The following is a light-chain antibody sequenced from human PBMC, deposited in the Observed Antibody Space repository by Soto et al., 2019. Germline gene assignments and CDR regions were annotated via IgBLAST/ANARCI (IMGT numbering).Light chain of an antibody. Sequence: TQMSQSPSTLAASVVDRVAITCRASQSISSWLAWYQQKPGKAPKLLIYDASSLESGVPSRFSGSGSGTEFTLTISSLQPDDFATYYCQQCNSSPRTFGQGTKVDIK. CDR3: QQCNSSPRT. CDR1: QSISSW. J-gene: IGKJ1*01. V-gene: IGKV1-5*01. CDR2: DAS.